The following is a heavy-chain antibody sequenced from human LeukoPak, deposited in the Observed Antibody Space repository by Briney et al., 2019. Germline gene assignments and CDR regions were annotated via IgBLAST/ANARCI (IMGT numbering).Heavy chain of an antibody. J-gene: IGHJ4*02. CDR3: ARDRSGSGSYYVTLDY. CDR1: GFTFSSYA. Sequence: GGSLRLSCAASGFTFSSYAMHWVRQAPGKGLEWVAVISYDGSNKYYADSVKGRFTISRDNSKNTLYLQMNSLRAEDTAVYYCARDRSGSGSYYVTLDYWGQGTLVTVSS. CDR2: ISYDGSNK. V-gene: IGHV3-30-3*01. D-gene: IGHD1-26*01.